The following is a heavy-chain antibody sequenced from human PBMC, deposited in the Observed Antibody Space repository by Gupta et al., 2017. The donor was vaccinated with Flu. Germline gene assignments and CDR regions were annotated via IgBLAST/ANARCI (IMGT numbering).Heavy chain of an antibody. CDR2: INTNSGGT. D-gene: IGHD2-2*01. V-gene: IGHV1-2*04. CDR3: ARAAYCTSTSCSGGYGLDV. CDR1: GYTFTGYY. J-gene: IGHJ6*02. Sequence: QVQLVQSGAEVKKPGASVKVSCKASGYTFTGYYMHWVRQAPGQGLEWMGWINTNSGGTNYAHKFQGWVTMTRDTSISTAYMELSRLRSDDTAVYYCARAAYCTSTSCSGGYGLDVWGQGTTVTVSS.